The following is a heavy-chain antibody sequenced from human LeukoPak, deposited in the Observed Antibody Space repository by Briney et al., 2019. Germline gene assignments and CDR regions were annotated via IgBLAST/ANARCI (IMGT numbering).Heavy chain of an antibody. V-gene: IGHV3-21*01. CDR2: ISSSSSYI. D-gene: IGHD2-2*01. J-gene: IGHJ6*02. CDR3: ARDCCITGCLLPKGVMDV. CDR1: GFTFSSYS. Sequence: AGGSLRLSCAASGFTFSSYSMNWVRQAPGKGLEWVSPISSSSSYIYYADSVKGRFTISRDNAKHSLYLQMNSLRAEDTAVYYCARDCCITGCLLPKGVMDVWGQGTRVTVSS.